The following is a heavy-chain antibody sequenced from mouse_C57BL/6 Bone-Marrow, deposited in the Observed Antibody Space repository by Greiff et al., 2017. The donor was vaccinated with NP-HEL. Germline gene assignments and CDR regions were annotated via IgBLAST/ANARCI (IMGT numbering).Heavy chain of an antibody. D-gene: IGHD1-1*01. J-gene: IGHJ2*01. CDR3: ARPLYGSSPYFDY. V-gene: IGHV1-50*01. Sequence: QVQLQQPGAELVKPGASVKLSCKASGYTFTSYWMQWVNQRPGQGLEWIGEIDPSDSYTNYNQKFNGKATLTVDTSSCTAYMQLSSLTSEDSAVYYCARPLYGSSPYFDYWGQGTTLTVSS. CDR1: GYTFTSYW. CDR2: IDPSDSYT.